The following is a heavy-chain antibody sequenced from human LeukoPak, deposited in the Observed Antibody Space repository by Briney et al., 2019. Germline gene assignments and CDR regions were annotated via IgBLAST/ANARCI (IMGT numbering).Heavy chain of an antibody. CDR2: IWYDGSNK. CDR3: ASCRLNDCGDCDAFDY. D-gene: IGHD4-17*01. J-gene: IGHJ4*02. CDR1: GFTFSSYG. Sequence: GGSLRLSCAASGFTFSSYGMHWVRQAPGKGLEWVAVIWYDGSNKYYADSVKGRFTISRDNSKNTLYLQMNSLRAEDTAVYYCASCRLNDCGDCDAFDYWGQGTLVTVSS. V-gene: IGHV3-33*01.